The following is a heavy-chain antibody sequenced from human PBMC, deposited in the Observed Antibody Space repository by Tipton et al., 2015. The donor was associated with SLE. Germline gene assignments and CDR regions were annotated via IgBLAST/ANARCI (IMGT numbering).Heavy chain of an antibody. CDR3: ARVQGRSGTYWGLAHSLLDV. CDR2: VYSSGTT. V-gene: IGHV4-61*02. Sequence: GLVKPSQTLSLTCTASDSSMNRGSFFWNWIRQPAGKGLEWIGRVYSSGTTRYNPSLGSRVTISLDRFRNQFSLELTSVTAADTAVYYCARVQGRSGTYWGLAHSLLDVWGRGTLVTVSS. D-gene: IGHD1-26*01. J-gene: IGHJ2*01. CDR1: DSSMNRGSFF.